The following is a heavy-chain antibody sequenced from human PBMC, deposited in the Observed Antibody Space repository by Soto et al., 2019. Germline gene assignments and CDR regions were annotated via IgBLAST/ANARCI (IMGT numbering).Heavy chain of an antibody. D-gene: IGHD1-1*01. V-gene: IGHV3-74*01. CDR2: IYNDGSRT. CDR1: GFAFNSYW. Sequence: PGGSLRLSCAASGFAFNSYWMHWVRQNPGKGPVWVSRIYNDGSRTAYADSVKGRFTISRDNAKNTLYLQMSSLTVEDTAVYYRARDLSGETTPYFDLWGQGALVTVSS. J-gene: IGHJ4*02. CDR3: ARDLSGETTPYFDL.